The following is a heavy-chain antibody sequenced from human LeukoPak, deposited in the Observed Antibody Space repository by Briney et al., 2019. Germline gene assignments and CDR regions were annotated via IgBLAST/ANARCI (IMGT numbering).Heavy chain of an antibody. CDR3: AGYGNYGMFYYFDY. D-gene: IGHD3-22*01. CDR1: AYAFTNYG. CDR2: TSAHNGNR. J-gene: IGHJ4*02. Sequence: GASVNVSCKASAYAFTNYGISWVRHAPGQGLEWMGWTSAHNGNRNYAQKLQARVIMTTDTYTSTDYMDLSMLRSDDTAVYYCAGYGNYGMFYYFDYWGRGASVTVSS. V-gene: IGHV1-18*01.